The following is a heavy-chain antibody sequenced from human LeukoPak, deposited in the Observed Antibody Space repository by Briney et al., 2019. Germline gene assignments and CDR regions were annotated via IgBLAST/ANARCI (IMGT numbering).Heavy chain of an antibody. CDR2: IYTSGST. J-gene: IGHJ6*03. Sequence: SETLSLTCTVSGGSISNYWSWIRQPGGKGLEWIGRIYTSGSTNYNPSLKSRVTMSVDTSKKQFSLKLSSVTAADTAVYYCARVRGSSGSYEYYHYMDVWGKGTTVTISS. V-gene: IGHV4-4*07. CDR1: GGSISNY. D-gene: IGHD1-26*01. CDR3: ARVRGSSGSYEYYHYMDV.